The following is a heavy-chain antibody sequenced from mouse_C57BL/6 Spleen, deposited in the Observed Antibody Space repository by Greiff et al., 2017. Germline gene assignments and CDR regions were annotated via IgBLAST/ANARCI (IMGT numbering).Heavy chain of an antibody. CDR2: ISSGGDYI. D-gene: IGHD1-1*01. J-gene: IGHJ1*03. CDR3: TRGPTHYYGSGYFDV. V-gene: IGHV5-9-1*02. Sequence: EVKLEESGEGLVKPGGSLKLSCAASGFTFSSYAMSWVRQTPEKRLEWVAYISSGGDYIYYADTVKGRFTISRDNARNTLYLQMSSLKSEDTAMXYCTRGPTHYYGSGYFDVWGTGTTGTVSS. CDR1: GFTFSSYA.